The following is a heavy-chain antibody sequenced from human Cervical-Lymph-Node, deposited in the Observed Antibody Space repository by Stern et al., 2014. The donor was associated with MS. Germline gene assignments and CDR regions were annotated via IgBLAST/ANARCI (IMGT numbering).Heavy chain of an antibody. CDR3: AKTIRWFDP. CDR2: INPKSGDT. D-gene: IGHD3-9*01. J-gene: IGHJ5*02. Sequence: QVQLVQSGAEVKKPGASVKVSWKASGYTFTTYFIHWVRQAPGQGLEWMGRINPKSGDTNYAQKFQGRVTMTRDTSINTAYMELTRLKSDDTAVYYCAKTIRWFDPWGQGTLVTVSS. V-gene: IGHV1-2*06. CDR1: GYTFTTYF.